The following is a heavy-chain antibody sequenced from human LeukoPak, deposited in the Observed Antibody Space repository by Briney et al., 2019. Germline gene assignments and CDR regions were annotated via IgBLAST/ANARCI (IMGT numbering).Heavy chain of an antibody. D-gene: IGHD4-17*01. CDR3: TRDTGTTGEVKFDP. V-gene: IGHV4-34*01. Sequence: SETLSLTCAVYGGSLSGYYWSWIRQPPGKGLEWIGEINHSGSTNYNPSLKSRVTTSVDTSKNQFSLKLSSVTAADTAVYYCTRDTGTTGEVKFDPWGQGTLVTVSS. J-gene: IGHJ5*02. CDR1: GGSLSGYY. CDR2: INHSGST.